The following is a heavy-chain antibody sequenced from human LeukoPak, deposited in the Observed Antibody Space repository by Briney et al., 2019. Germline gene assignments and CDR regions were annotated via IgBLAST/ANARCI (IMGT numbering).Heavy chain of an antibody. CDR2: IKQDGSEK. D-gene: IGHD4-17*01. CDR1: RFIFSSYW. V-gene: IGHV3-7*01. Sequence: GGSLRLSCAASRFIFSSYWMSWVRQAPGKGLEWVANIKQDGSEKYYVDSVKGRFTISRDNAKNSLYLQMNSLRAEDTAVYYCAREDYGDYVGALALDYWGQGTLVTVSS. CDR3: AREDYGDYVGALALDY. J-gene: IGHJ4*02.